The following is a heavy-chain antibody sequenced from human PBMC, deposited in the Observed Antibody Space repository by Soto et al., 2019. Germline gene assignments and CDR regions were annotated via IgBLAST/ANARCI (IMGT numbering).Heavy chain of an antibody. Sequence: ASVKVSCKASGYTFTGYYMHWVRQAPGQGLEWMGWINPNSGGTNYAQKFQGWVTMTRDTSISTAYMELSRLRSDDTAVYYCVRVATIDGEESVVYGMDVWGQGTTVTVSS. D-gene: IGHD5-12*01. CDR1: GYTFTGYY. V-gene: IGHV1-2*04. J-gene: IGHJ6*02. CDR2: INPNSGGT. CDR3: VRVATIDGEESVVYGMDV.